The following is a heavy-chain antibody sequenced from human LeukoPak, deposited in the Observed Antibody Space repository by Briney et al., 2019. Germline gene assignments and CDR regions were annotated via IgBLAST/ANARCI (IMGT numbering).Heavy chain of an antibody. CDR2: ISGSGGST. CDR3: AKDPVFDWLLWWDY. Sequence: PGGSLRLSCAASGFTFSSYAMSWVRQAPGKGLEWVSAISGSGGSTYYADSVKGRFTISRDNSKNTLYLQMNSLRAEDTAVYYCAKDPVFDWLLWWDYWGQGTLVTVSS. CDR1: GFTFSSYA. D-gene: IGHD3-9*01. V-gene: IGHV3-23*01. J-gene: IGHJ4*02.